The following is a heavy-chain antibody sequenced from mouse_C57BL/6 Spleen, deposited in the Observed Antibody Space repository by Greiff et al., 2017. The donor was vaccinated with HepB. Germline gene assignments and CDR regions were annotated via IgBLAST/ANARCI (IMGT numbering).Heavy chain of an antibody. CDR1: GFTFSSYA. J-gene: IGHJ3*01. V-gene: IGHV5-4*03. CDR2: ISDGGSYT. D-gene: IGHD2-2*01. Sequence: EVKLVESGGGLVKPGGSLKLSCAASGFTFSSYAMSWVRQTPEKRLEWVATISDGGSYTYYPDNVKGRFTISRDNAKNNLYLQMSHLKSEDTAMYYCARSVTTVFAYWGQGTLVTVSA. CDR3: ARSVTTVFAY.